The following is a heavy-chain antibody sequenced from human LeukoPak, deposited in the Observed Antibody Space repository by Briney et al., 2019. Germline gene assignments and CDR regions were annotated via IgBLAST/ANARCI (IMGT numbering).Heavy chain of an antibody. D-gene: IGHD1-1*01. CDR3: ARDPGGNYFDC. V-gene: IGHV3-53*01. CDR2: IYSGGNT. CDR1: GFTVSNSY. Sequence: GGPLRLSCAASGFTVSNSYLSWVRQAPGQGLEWVSVIYSGGNTYYADSVKGRFTISRDNSKNTLYLQMNSLRAEDTAVYYCARDPGGNYFDCWVQGTLVTVSS. J-gene: IGHJ4*02.